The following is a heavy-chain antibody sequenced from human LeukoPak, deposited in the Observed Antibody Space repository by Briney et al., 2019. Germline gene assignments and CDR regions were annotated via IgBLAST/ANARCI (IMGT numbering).Heavy chain of an antibody. CDR3: ARGRYYHDSGGYQSPYYYMDV. Sequence: SETLSLTCTVSGGSISINSYYWGWIRQPPGKGLEWIGSIYYSGGTYYNPSLRSRPTISVDTSKNQFSLKLSSVTAADTAVYYCARGRYYHDSGGYQSPYYYMDVWGKGTTVTVSS. D-gene: IGHD3-22*01. CDR1: GGSISINSYY. CDR2: IYYSGGT. V-gene: IGHV4-39*01. J-gene: IGHJ6*03.